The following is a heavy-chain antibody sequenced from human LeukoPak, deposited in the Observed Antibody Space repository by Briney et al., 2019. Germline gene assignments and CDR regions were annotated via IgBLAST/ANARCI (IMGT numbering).Heavy chain of an antibody. CDR1: GYTFSGYY. CDR3: VRDRPHNWFDP. CDR2: IKPDSGNT. J-gene: IGHJ5*02. Sequence: ASVKVPCKASGYTFSGYYIHWVRQAPGQGLEWMGLIKPDSGNTKYPQKFQGRVTMTRDTSITTAYMELNRLTSDDTAVYYCVRDRPHNWFDPWGQGTLVTVSS. V-gene: IGHV1-2*02.